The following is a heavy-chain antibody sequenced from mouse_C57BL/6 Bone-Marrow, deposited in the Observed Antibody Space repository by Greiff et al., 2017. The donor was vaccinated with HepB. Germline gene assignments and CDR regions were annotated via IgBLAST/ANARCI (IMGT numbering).Heavy chain of an antibody. CDR1: GYTFTSYW. V-gene: IGHV1-69*01. Sequence: QFQLQQPGAELVMPGASVKLSCKASGYTFTSYWMHWVKQRPGQGLEWIGEIDPSDSYTNYNQKFKGKSTLTVDKSSSTAYMQLSSLTSEDSAVYYCARYGYYDYFDYWGQGTTLTVSS. D-gene: IGHD2-3*01. CDR2: IDPSDSYT. J-gene: IGHJ2*01. CDR3: ARYGYYDYFDY.